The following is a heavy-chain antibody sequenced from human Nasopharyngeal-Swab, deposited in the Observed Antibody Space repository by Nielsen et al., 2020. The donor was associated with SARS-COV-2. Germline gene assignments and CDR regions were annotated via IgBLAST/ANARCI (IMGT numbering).Heavy chain of an antibody. CDR1: GFTFSDYY. V-gene: IGHV3-11*01. CDR3: ARSYCNSPSCWADYYGMDV. J-gene: IGHJ6*02. Sequence: GESLKISCAASGFTFSDYYMSWIRQAPGKGLEWVSYISNSGTTIQYADSVKGRFTVSRDNGKSSLYLQMNGLRAEDTAVYYCARSYCNSPSCWADYYGMDVWGQGTTVTVSS. CDR2: ISNSGTTI. D-gene: IGHD2/OR15-2a*01.